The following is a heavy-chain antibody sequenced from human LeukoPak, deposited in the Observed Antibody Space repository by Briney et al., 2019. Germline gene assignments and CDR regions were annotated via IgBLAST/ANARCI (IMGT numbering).Heavy chain of an antibody. V-gene: IGHV3-13*01. CDR2: IDTAGGT. J-gene: IGHJ5*02. CDR1: GFTVSIYD. D-gene: IGHD6-19*01. CDR3: ARAVAGTHWLDP. Sequence: GGSLRLSCAASGFTVSIYDMHWVRQVTGKGLEWVAGIDTAGGTHYPDSVKGRFTMSRENAKNSLHLQMNSLRAGDTAVYYCARAVAGTHWLDPGGQGPLVTVSS.